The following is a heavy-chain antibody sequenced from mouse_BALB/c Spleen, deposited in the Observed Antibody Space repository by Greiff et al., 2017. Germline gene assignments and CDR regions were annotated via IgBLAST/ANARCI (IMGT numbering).Heavy chain of an antibody. CDR3: ARETTTVVEGFAY. J-gene: IGHJ3*01. V-gene: IGHV3-6*02. CDR1: GYSITSGYY. Sequence: DVQLQESGPGLVKPSQSLSLTCSVTGYSITSGYYWNWIRQFPGNKLEWMGYISYDGSNNYNPSLKNRISITRDTSKNQFFLKLNSVTTEDTATYYCARETTTVVEGFAYWGQGTLVTVSA. CDR2: ISYDGSN. D-gene: IGHD1-1*01.